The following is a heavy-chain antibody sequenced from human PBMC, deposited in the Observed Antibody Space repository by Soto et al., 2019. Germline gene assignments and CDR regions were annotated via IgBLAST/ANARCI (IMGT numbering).Heavy chain of an antibody. J-gene: IGHJ5*02. CDR1: GYTFTSYA. D-gene: IGHD2-2*01. CDR2: INAGNGNT. V-gene: IGHV1-3*01. Sequence: ASVKVSCKASGYTFTSYAMHWARQAPGQRLEWMGWINAGNGNTKYSQKFQGRVTITRDTSASTAYMELSSLRSEDTAVYYCASYQLHEGVEGFDPWGQGTLVTVSS. CDR3: ASYQLHEGVEGFDP.